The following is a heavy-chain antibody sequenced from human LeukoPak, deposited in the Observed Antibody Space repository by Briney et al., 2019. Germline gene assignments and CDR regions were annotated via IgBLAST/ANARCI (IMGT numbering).Heavy chain of an antibody. D-gene: IGHD2-2*01. CDR3: AKQTSATCYSHIDY. J-gene: IGHJ4*02. CDR2: IGISGGRT. CDR1: GFTLSSYA. V-gene: IGHV3-23*01. Sequence: PGGSLRLSCAASGFTLSSYAMSWVRQAPGKGLEWVSDIGISGGRTNYAKSVKGRFTISRDDSKDTLYLHMDSLRAEDTAVYYCAKQTSATCYSHIDYWGQGTLVTVSS.